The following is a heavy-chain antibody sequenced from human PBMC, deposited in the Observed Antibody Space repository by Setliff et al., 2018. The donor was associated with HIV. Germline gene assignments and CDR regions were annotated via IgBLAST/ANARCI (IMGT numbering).Heavy chain of an antibody. D-gene: IGHD3-3*01. CDR2: INPSGGST. CDR3: ARDGYYNSWSGYGYYYYYMDV. J-gene: IGHJ6*03. Sequence: GASVKVSCKASGYTFTSYYMHWVRQAPGQGLEWMGIINPSGGSTRYAQKFQGRVTMTRDTSMSTVYMELSSLRSEDTAVYCCARDGYYNSWSGYGYYYYYMDVWGKGTTVTVSS. V-gene: IGHV1-46*01. CDR1: GYTFTSYY.